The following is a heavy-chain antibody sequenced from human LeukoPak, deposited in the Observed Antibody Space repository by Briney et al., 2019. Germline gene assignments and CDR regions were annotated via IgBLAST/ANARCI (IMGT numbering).Heavy chain of an antibody. V-gene: IGHV3-23*01. CDR1: GFTFSSFA. CDR3: AKDRSCTGSSCNVGS. Sequence: PGGSLRLSCADSGFTFSSFAMSWVRQAPGKGLEWVSAISGSGGSTYYADSVKGRFTISRDNSKNTLFLQMNSLRAEDTAVYYCAKDRSCTGSSCNVGSWGQGTMVTVSS. CDR2: ISGSGGST. D-gene: IGHD2-2*01. J-gene: IGHJ3*01.